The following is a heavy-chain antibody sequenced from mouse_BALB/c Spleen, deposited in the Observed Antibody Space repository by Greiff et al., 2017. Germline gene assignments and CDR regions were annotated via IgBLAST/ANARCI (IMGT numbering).Heavy chain of an antibody. CDR1: GFNIKDTY. J-gene: IGHJ4*01. V-gene: IGHV14-3*02. D-gene: IGHD4-1*01. CDR3: ASELGYAMDY. Sequence: VQLQQPGAELVKPGASVKLSCTASGFNIKDTYMHWVKQRPEQGLEWIGRIDPANGNTKYDPKFQGKATITADTSSNTAYLQLSSLTSEDTAVYYCASELGYAMDYWGQGTSVTVSS. CDR2: IDPANGNT.